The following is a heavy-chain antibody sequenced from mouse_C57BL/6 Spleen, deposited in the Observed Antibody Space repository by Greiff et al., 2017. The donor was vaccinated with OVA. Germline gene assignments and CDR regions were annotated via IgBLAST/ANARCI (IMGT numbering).Heavy chain of an antibody. CDR2: IDPEDGET. D-gene: IGHD4-1*01. CDR3: ARLGYWYFDV. V-gene: IGHV14-2*01. Sequence: DVKLQESGAELVKPGASVKLSCTASGFNIKDYYMHWVKQRTEQGLEWIGRIDPEDGETKYAPKFQGKATITADTSSNTAYLQLSSLTSEDTAVYYCARLGYWYFDVWGTGTTVTVSS. CDR1: GFNIKDYY. J-gene: IGHJ1*03.